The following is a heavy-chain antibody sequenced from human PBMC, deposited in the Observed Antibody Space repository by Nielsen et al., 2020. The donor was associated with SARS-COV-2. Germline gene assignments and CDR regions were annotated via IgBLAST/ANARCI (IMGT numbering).Heavy chain of an antibody. CDR2: IKQDGSEK. D-gene: IGHD5-12*01. CDR1: GFTFSSYW. CDR3: ASSVSRYSGYDSPINYYYYYMDV. V-gene: IGHV3-7*03. Sequence: GGSLRLSCAASGFTFSSYWMSWVRQAPGKGLEWVANIKQDGSEKYYVDSVKGRFTISRDNAKNSLYLQMDSLRAEDTAVYYCASSVSRYSGYDSPINYYYYYMDVWGKGTTVTVSS. J-gene: IGHJ6*03.